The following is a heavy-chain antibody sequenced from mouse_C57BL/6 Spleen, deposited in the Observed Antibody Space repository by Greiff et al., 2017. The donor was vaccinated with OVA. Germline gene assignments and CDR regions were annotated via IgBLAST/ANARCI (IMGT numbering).Heavy chain of an antibody. V-gene: IGHV1-64*01. J-gene: IGHJ2*01. CDR1: GYTFTSYW. CDR2: IHPNSGST. Sequence: QVQLQQPGAELVKPGASVTLSCKASGYTFTSYWMHWVKQRPGQGLEWIGMIHPNSGSTNYNEKFKSKATLTVDKSSSTAYMQLSSLTSEDSAVYYCAASYGSPFDYWGQGTTLTVSS. D-gene: IGHD2-9*01. CDR3: AASYGSPFDY.